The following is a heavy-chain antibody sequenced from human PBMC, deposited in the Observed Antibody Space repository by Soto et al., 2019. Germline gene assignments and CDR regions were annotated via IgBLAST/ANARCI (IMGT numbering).Heavy chain of an antibody. CDR2: VYYTGST. CDR3: ARSVAVPGAHIDY. CDR1: GGSISGSY. Sequence: SDILSLTCSVSGGSISGSYWSWIRQSPGKGLEWLGYVYYTGSTNYSPSLRSRVSISVDTSKNEFSLRLSSVTAADTAVYFCARSVAVPGAHIDYWGQGTQVTVSS. V-gene: IGHV4-59*07. D-gene: IGHD6-19*01. J-gene: IGHJ4*02.